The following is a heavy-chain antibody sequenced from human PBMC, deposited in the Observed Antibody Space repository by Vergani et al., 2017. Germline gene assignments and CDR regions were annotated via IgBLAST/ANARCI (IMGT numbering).Heavy chain of an antibody. CDR3: ARVGTDIVVVPAAWFDP. D-gene: IGHD2-2*01. CDR2: ISSSSSYI. CDR1: GFTFSSYS. V-gene: IGHV3-21*01. J-gene: IGHJ5*02. Sequence: EVQLVESGGGLVQPGRSLRLSCAASGFTFSSYSMNWVRQAPGKGLEWVSSISSSSSYIYYADSVKGRFTISRDNAKNSLYLQMNSLRAEDTAVYYCARVGTDIVVVPAAWFDPWGQGTLVTVSS.